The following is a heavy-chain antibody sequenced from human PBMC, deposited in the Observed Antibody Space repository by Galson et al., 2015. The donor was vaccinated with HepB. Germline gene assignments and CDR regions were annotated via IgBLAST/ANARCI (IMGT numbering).Heavy chain of an antibody. CDR1: GFTFSDYV. Sequence: SLRLSCAASGFTFSDYVMHWVRQAPGQGLEWVALISHDGSNIYYKDSVQGRFTISRDNSKNTLYLQMTRLRVDDTAVYYCARFRVAGLDSFGSPKLDSWGQGTLVTVSS. J-gene: IGHJ5*01. CDR2: ISHDGSNI. CDR3: ARFRVAGLDSFGSPKLDS. D-gene: IGHD5-18*01. V-gene: IGHV3-30*03.